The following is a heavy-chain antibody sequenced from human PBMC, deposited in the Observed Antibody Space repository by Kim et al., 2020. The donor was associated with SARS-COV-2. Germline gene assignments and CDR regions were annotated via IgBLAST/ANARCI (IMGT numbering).Heavy chain of an antibody. CDR2: IYYSGST. CDR1: GGSISSSSYY. D-gene: IGHD6-13*01. J-gene: IGHJ6*02. V-gene: IGHV4-39*01. Sequence: SETLSLTCTVSGGSISSSSYYWGWIRQPPGKGLEWIGSIYYSGSTYYNPSLKSRVTISVDTSKNQFSLKLSSVTAADTAVYYCARPLYSSSWYYYYYGMDVWGQGTTVTVSS. CDR3: ARPLYSSSWYYYYYGMDV.